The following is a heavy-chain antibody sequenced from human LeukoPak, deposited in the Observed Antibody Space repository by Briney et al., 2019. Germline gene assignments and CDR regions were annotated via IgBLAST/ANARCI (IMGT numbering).Heavy chain of an antibody. CDR3: AKDHDDFPGSGY. CDR2: IYSGGST. CDR1: GFTVSSNY. D-gene: IGHD3-3*01. J-gene: IGHJ4*02. Sequence: GGSLRLSCAASGFTVSSNYMSWVRQAPGKGLEWVSVIYSGGSTYYADSVKGRFTISRDNSKNTLYLQMNSLRAEDTAVYYCAKDHDDFPGSGYWGQGTLVTVSS. V-gene: IGHV3-53*05.